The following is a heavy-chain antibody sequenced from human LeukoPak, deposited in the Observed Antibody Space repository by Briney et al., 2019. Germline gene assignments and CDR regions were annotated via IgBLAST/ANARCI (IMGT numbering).Heavy chain of an antibody. V-gene: IGHV4-59*02. CDR3: VIGVGWQPDY. CDR2: IYKIGTT. J-gene: IGHJ4*02. D-gene: IGHD2-15*01. CDR1: GDSVTGYL. Sequence: SGTLSLTCTVFGDSVTGYLLNWVRQPPGKGLEWIGHIYKIGTTNYPPPLKSRLTISADTSKNQFSLQLRSVTAADTAVYYCVIGVGWQPDYWGQGALVTVSS.